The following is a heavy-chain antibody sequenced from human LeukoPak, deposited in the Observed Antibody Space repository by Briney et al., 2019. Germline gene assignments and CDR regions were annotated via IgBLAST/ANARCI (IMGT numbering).Heavy chain of an antibody. J-gene: IGHJ5*02. Sequence: GESLRLSCATSGFTFSNYWMSWLRQAPGKGLMWVSRIKSDGSSPTYAESVKGRFTISRDNARKTLHLQMNSLRVDDTAVYYCAKSDWFDPWGRGTLVTVSS. CDR1: GFTFSNYW. CDR2: IKSDGSSP. CDR3: AKSDWFDP. V-gene: IGHV3-74*01.